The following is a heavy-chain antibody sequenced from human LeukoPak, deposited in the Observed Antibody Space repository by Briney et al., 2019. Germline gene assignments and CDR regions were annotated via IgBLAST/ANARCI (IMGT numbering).Heavy chain of an antibody. CDR2: IRYDGSNE. CDR1: GFTFSNYG. D-gene: IGHD4-17*01. J-gene: IGHJ4*02. CDR3: AKDLTTVTSQGDY. Sequence: GGSLRLSCAASGFTFSNYGMHWVRQAPGKGLEWVAFIRYDGSNEYYADSVKGRFTISRDNSKNTLYLQMNSLRPEDTAIYYCAKDLTTVTSQGDYWGQGTLVTVSS. V-gene: IGHV3-30*02.